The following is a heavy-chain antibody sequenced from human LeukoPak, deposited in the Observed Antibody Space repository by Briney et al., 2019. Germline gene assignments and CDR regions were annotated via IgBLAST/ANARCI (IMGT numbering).Heavy chain of an antibody. CDR1: GFTFSSYG. CDR2: IWYDGSNK. V-gene: IGHV3-33*01. Sequence: GSSVRLSCAASGFTFSSYGMHWVRQAPGKGLEWVAVIWYDGSNKYYADSVKGRFTISRDNSKNTVYLQMNSLRSEDTAVYYCARADTILYGMDVWGQGTTVTVSS. CDR3: ARADTILYGMDV. J-gene: IGHJ6*02. D-gene: IGHD3-3*01.